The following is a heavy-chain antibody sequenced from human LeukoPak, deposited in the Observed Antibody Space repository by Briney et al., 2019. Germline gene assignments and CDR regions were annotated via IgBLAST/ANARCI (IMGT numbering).Heavy chain of an antibody. D-gene: IGHD2-2*01. CDR3: ARDCSSTSCYRYYFDY. J-gene: IGHJ4*02. CDR1: GGSISSYY. CDR2: IYTSGST. V-gene: IGHV4-4*07. Sequence: SETLSLTXTVSGGSISSYYWSWIRQTAEKGLEWIGRIYTSGSTNYNPSLKSRVTMSVDTSKNQFSLKLSSVTAADTAVYYCARDCSSTSCYRYYFDYWGQGTLVTVSS.